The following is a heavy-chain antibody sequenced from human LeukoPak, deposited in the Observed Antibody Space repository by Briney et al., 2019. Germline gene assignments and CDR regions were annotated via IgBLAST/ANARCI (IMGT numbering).Heavy chain of an antibody. V-gene: IGHV1-2*02. J-gene: IGHJ4*02. CDR3: ARDRYYDSSGYYHREIFY. D-gene: IGHD3-22*01. CDR1: GYTFTGYY. CDR2: INPNSGGT. Sequence: GASVKVSCKASGYTFTGYYMHWVRQAPGQGLEWMGWINPNSGGTNYAQKFQGRVTMTRDTSISTAYMELSRLRSDDTAVYYCARDRYYDSSGYYHREIFYWGQGTLVTVSS.